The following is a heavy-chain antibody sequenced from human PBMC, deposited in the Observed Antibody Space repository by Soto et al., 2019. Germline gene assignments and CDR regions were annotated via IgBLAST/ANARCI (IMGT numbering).Heavy chain of an antibody. D-gene: IGHD2-15*01. J-gene: IGHJ6*02. CDR1: GGAFSNYL. V-gene: IGHV1-69*01. Sequence: QVQLVQSGAEVKRPGSSVKVSCKASGGAFSNYLISWVRRAPGQGLEWMGGIIPIFGSGNYAQKFLGRVTITADESTSTAYMELSSLRSEDMAVYYCARSYQVVAAAASSFYYGMDIWGQGTTVTVSS. CDR2: IIPIFGSG. CDR3: ARSYQVVAAAASSFYYGMDI.